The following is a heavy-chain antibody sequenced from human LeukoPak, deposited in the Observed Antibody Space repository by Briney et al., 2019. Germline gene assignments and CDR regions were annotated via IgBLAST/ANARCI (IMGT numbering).Heavy chain of an antibody. J-gene: IGHJ5*02. CDR2: ISAYNGNT. CDR3: AREYSSSWYRSRFDP. Sequence: ASVKVSCKASGYTFTSYGISWVRQAPGQGLEWMGWISAYNGNTNYAQKLQGGVTMTTDTSTSTAYMELRSLRSDDTAVYYCAREYSSSWYRSRFDPWGQGTLVTVSS. CDR1: GYTFTSYG. D-gene: IGHD6-13*01. V-gene: IGHV1-18*01.